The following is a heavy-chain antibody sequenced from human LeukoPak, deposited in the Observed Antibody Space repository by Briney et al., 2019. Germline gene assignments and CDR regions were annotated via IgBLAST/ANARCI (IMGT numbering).Heavy chain of an antibody. CDR1: GGSISSSSYY. V-gene: IGHV4-39*07. CDR2: IYYSGST. Sequence: SETLSLTCTVSGGSISSSSYYWGWIRQPPGKGLEWIGSIYYSGSTYYNPSLKSRVTISVDTSKNQFSLKLSSVTAADTAVYYCARGSIAVDLSYFDYWGQGTLVTVSS. D-gene: IGHD6-19*01. CDR3: ARGSIAVDLSYFDY. J-gene: IGHJ4*02.